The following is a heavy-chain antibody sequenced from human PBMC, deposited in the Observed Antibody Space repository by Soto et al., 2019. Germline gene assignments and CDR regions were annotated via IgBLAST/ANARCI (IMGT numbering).Heavy chain of an antibody. CDR3: ARGGSSSDNGMAV. CDR1: GFSFSTYS. J-gene: IGHJ6*02. D-gene: IGHD6-6*01. CDR2: ISSRSYTI. V-gene: IGHV3-48*02. Sequence: EVQLVESGGGLVQPGGSLRLSCAASGFSFSTYSMNWVRQAPGKGLEWVSYISSRSYTIYYVDSVKGRFTISKDNAKNSLYLQMNSLRDEDTAVYYCARGGSSSDNGMAVWGQGTTVTVSS.